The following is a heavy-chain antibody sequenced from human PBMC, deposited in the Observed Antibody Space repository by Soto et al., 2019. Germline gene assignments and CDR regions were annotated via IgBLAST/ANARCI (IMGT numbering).Heavy chain of an antibody. J-gene: IGHJ3*02. D-gene: IGHD5-18*01. CDR3: ARDLGYLHAFDI. V-gene: IGHV4-61*01. Sequence: SETLSLTCTVSGGSVSSGSYYWSWIRQPPGKGLEWIGYIYYSGSTNYNPSLKSRVTISVDTSKNQFSLKLSSVTAADPAVYYCARDLGYLHAFDIWGQGTMVTVSS. CDR1: GGSVSSGSYY. CDR2: IYYSGST.